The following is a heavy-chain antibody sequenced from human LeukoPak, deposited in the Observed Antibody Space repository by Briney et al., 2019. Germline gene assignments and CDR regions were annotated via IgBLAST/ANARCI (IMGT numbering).Heavy chain of an antibody. J-gene: IGHJ4*02. CDR3: ARRTRFGEFKFDY. CDR2: IYPGDSDT. V-gene: IGHV5-51*01. CDR1: GYSFTTHW. Sequence: GESLKISCKASGYSFTTHWIGWVRQMPGKGLEWMGIIYPGDSDTRYSPSFQGQVTISADKSISTAYLQWSSLKASDTAMYYCARRTRFGEFKFDYWGQGTLVTVSP. D-gene: IGHD3-10*01.